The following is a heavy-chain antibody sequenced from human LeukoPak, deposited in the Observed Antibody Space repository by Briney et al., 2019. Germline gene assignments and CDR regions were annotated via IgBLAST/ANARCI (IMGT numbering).Heavy chain of an antibody. CDR1: GYSFTSYW. CDR3: ARLDSYYYDSSGYYSSAFDI. CDR2: IYPGDSDT. Sequence: GSLKISCKGSGYSFTSYWIGWVRQMPGKGLEWMGNIYPGDSDTRYSPSFQGQVTISADKSISTAYLQWSSLKASDTAMYHCARLDSYYYDSSGYYSSAFDIWGQGTMVTVSS. J-gene: IGHJ3*02. D-gene: IGHD3-22*01. V-gene: IGHV5-51*01.